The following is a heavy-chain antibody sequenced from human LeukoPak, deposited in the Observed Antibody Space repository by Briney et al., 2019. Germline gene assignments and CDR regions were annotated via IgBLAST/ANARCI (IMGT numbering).Heavy chain of an antibody. D-gene: IGHD3-22*01. CDR2: IIPIFGTA. J-gene: IGHJ3*02. V-gene: IGHV1-69*13. Sequence: SVKVSCKASGYTFTSYGISWVRQAPGQGLEWMGGIIPIFGTANYAQKFQGRVTITADESTSTAYMELSSLRSEDTAVYYCAREGVYYYDSSGTGAFDIWGQGTMVTVSS. CDR1: GYTFTSYG. CDR3: AREGVYYYDSSGTGAFDI.